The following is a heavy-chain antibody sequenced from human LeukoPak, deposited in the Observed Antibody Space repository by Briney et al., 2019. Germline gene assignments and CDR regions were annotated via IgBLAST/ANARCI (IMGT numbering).Heavy chain of an antibody. CDR1: GFTFSDYY. Sequence: PGGSLRLSCAASGFTFSDYYMSWIRQAPGKGLEWVSYISSSGTTIFYADSVKGRFTISRDNAKNSLYLEMNSLRAEDTAVYYCANDRYLYDSSGYYIGDYWGQGTLVTVSS. CDR3: ANDRYLYDSSGYYIGDY. J-gene: IGHJ4*02. D-gene: IGHD3-22*01. CDR2: ISSSGTTI. V-gene: IGHV3-11*01.